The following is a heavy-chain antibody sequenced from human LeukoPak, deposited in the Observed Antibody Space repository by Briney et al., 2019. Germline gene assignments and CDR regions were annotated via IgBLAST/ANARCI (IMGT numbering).Heavy chain of an antibody. V-gene: IGHV3-74*01. J-gene: IGHJ4*02. D-gene: IGHD3-22*01. CDR1: GFTFSSYW. Sequence: GGSLRLSCAASGFTFSSYWMHWVRHAPGKGLVWVSRINSDGSTYADSVKGRFTISRDNAKNTLYLQMNSLRVEDTAVYYCARDRGFSTFDYWGQGTLVTVSS. CDR2: INSDGS. CDR3: ARDRGFSTFDY.